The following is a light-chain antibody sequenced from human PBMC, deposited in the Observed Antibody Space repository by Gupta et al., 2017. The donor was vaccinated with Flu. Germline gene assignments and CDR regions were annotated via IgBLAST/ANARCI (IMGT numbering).Light chain of an antibody. V-gene: IGLV3-9*01. Sequence: ITCGGNNIENRNVHWYQQKPGQDPVLVIYRDISRPAGIPERFSGSNSGNTATLTISGAQAGDEADYYCQVWDSSTEVFGGGPKLTVL. J-gene: IGLJ2*01. CDR2: RDI. CDR1: NIENRN. CDR3: QVWDSSTEV.